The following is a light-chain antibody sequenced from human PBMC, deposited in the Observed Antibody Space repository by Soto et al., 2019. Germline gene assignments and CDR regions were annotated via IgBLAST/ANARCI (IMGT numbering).Light chain of an antibody. CDR3: QQHNAWPLT. CDR2: GAS. V-gene: IGKV3-15*01. Sequence: EIVLTQSPATLSVSPGERATLSCRASQTVGTSLVWYQQKPGQAPSLLIYGASTRAAGIPARVSGSGSGTAFTLTISSLQSEDFAVYYCQQHNAWPLTFGGGTEVEIK. J-gene: IGKJ4*01. CDR1: QTVGTS.